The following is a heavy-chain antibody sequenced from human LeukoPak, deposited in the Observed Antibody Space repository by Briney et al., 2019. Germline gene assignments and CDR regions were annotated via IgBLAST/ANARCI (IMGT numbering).Heavy chain of an antibody. J-gene: IGHJ4*02. CDR2: IYYSGST. Sequence: SETLSLTCTVSGGSISTYYWNWIRQPPGKGLEWIGSIYYSGSTHYNPSLKSRVTISVDTSKNQFSLKLSSVTAADTAVYYCASRIAVAGTAFDYWGQGTLVTVSS. CDR3: ASRIAVAGTAFDY. V-gene: IGHV4-59*05. CDR1: GGSISTYY. D-gene: IGHD6-19*01.